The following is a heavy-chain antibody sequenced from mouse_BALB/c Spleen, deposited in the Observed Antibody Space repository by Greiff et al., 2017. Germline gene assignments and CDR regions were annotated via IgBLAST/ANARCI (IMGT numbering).Heavy chain of an antibody. D-gene: IGHD4-1*01. V-gene: IGHV2-9*02. CDR3: ARDRGTRFAY. CDR2: IWAGGST. Sequence: VQLQESGPGLVAPSQSLSITCTVSGFSLTSYGVHWVRQPPGKGLEWLGVIWAGGSTNYNSALMSRLSISKDNSKSQVFLKMNSLQTDDTAMYYCARDRGTRFAYWGQGTLVTVSA. CDR1: GFSLTSYG. J-gene: IGHJ3*01.